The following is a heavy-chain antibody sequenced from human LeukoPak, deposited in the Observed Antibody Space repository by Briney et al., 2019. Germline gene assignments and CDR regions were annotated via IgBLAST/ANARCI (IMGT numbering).Heavy chain of an antibody. V-gene: IGHV4-59*01. CDR2: IYYSGST. CDR3: ARAIRPGAFDI. CDR1: GGSISSYY. Sequence: SETLSLTCTVSGGSISSYYWSWIRQPPEKGLEWIGYIYYSGSTNYNPSLKSRVTISVDTSKNQFSLKLSSVTAADTAVYYCARAIRPGAFDIWGQGTMVTVSS. J-gene: IGHJ3*02.